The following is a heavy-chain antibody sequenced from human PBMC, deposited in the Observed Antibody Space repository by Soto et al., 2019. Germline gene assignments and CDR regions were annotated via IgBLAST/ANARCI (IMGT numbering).Heavy chain of an antibody. D-gene: IGHD3-22*01. CDR1: GFTFSSYA. V-gene: IGHV3-23*01. CDR3: AKLMFYHDSSGYN. J-gene: IGHJ4*02. CDR2: ISGSGGRT. Sequence: GGSLRLSCAASGFTFSSYAMSWVRQAPGKGLEWVSAIISGSGGRTYYADSVKGRFTISRDNSKNTLYLQMNSLRAEDTAVYYCAKLMFYHDSSGYNWGQGTLVTVSS.